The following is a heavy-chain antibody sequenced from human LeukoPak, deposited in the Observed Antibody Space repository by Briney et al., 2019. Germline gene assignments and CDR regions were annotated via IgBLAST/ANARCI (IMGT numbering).Heavy chain of an antibody. Sequence: GGSLRLSCAVSGFAFSDYSMNWVRQPPGKGLEWISYISTGGDTIYYADSVKGRFTISSDNAKKSLYLQMDSLRAEDTAVYYCARGPPLFDPWGQGTLVTVSS. J-gene: IGHJ5*02. V-gene: IGHV3-48*01. CDR2: ISTGGDTI. CDR1: GFAFSDYS. CDR3: ARGPPLFDP.